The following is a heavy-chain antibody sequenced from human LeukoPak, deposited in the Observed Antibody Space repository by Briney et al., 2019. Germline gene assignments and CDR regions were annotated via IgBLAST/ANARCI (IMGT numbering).Heavy chain of an antibody. V-gene: IGHV3-74*01. CDR3: ARDRGWARGAVYDI. Sequence: GGSLRLSCAASGFTFSGFWMHWVRQAPGKGLVWVSCISFDGSDATYADSVKGRFTISRDNARNSLYLQMNSLRAEDTAVYYCARDRGWARGAVYDIWGQGTMVTVSS. CDR1: GFTFSGFW. J-gene: IGHJ3*02. D-gene: IGHD3-10*01. CDR2: ISFDGSDA.